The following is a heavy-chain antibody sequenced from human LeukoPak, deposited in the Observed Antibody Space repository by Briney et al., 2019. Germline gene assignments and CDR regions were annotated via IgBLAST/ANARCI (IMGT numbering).Heavy chain of an antibody. CDR2: INPSGGST. CDR3: APRGGSSGWYVFDY. CDR1: GYTFTSYY. Sequence: ASVKVSCKASGYTFTSYYMHWVRQAPGQGLEWMGIINPSGGSTSYAQTFQGRVTMTTDTSISTAYMELSRLRSDDTAVYYCAPRGGSSGWYVFDYWGQGTLVTVSS. J-gene: IGHJ4*02. D-gene: IGHD6-19*01. V-gene: IGHV1-46*01.